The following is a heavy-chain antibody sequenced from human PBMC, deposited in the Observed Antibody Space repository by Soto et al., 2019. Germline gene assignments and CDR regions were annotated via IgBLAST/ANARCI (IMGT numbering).Heavy chain of an antibody. V-gene: IGHV4-34*01. D-gene: IGHD3-3*01. CDR3: ARSTLYYDFWSGYPVWFDP. CDR2: INHSGST. Sequence: QVQLQQWGAGLLKPSETLSLTCAVYGGSFSGYYWSWIRQPPGKGLEWIGEINHSGSTNYNPSLKSRVPISVDPSKNQFSLKLSSVTAADTAVYYCARSTLYYDFWSGYPVWFDPWGQGTLVTVSS. CDR1: GGSFSGYY. J-gene: IGHJ5*02.